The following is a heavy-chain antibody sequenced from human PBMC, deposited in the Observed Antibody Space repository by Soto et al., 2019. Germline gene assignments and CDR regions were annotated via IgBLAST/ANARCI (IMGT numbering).Heavy chain of an antibody. CDR2: INPNSGGT. Sequence: ASVKVSCKASGYTFTGYYMHWVRQAPGQGPEWMGWINPNSGGTNYAQKFQGWVNMTRDTSISTAYMELSRLRSDDTAVYYCARDRGGQWLVVAFDIWGQGTMVTVSS. CDR1: GYTFTGYY. J-gene: IGHJ3*02. D-gene: IGHD6-19*01. V-gene: IGHV1-2*04. CDR3: ARDRGGQWLVVAFDI.